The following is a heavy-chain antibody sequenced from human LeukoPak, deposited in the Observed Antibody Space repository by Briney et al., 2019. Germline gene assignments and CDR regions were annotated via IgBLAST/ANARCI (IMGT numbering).Heavy chain of an antibody. J-gene: IGHJ4*02. CDR1: GGSFSGYY. CDR3: ARGAVVVPAAKGFDY. Sequence: PSETLSLTCAVYGGSFSGYYWSWIRQPPGKGLEWIGEINHSGSTNYNPSLKSRVTISVGTSKNQFSLKLSSVTGADTAVYYCARGAVVVPAAKGFDYWGQGTLVTVSS. D-gene: IGHD2-2*01. V-gene: IGHV4-34*01. CDR2: INHSGST.